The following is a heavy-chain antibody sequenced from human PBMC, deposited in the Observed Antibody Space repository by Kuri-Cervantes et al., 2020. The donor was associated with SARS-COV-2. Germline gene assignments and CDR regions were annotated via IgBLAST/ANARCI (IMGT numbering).Heavy chain of an antibody. CDR3: ARTSWIAVGGGFDY. J-gene: IGHJ4*02. CDR1: GFSLSSNGMR. D-gene: IGHD6-19*01. Sequence: SGPTLVKPTQTLTLTRTFSGFSLSSNGMRVSWIRQSPGKALEWLARFDWGGDKFYRPSLRTRLTISKDTSKNQVVLRMTNMDPGDTATYYCARTSWIAVGGGFDYWGQGILVTVSS. V-gene: IGHV2-70*04. CDR2: FDWGGDK.